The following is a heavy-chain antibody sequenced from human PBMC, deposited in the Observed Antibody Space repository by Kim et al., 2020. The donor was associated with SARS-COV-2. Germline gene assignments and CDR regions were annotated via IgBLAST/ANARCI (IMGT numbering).Heavy chain of an antibody. CDR3: ARGHYGR. Sequence: GGSLRLSCAASGFTFSDLWMNWVRQAPGKGLEWVANIKAEGSESYYVDSVKGRFTISRDNTRNSLYLQMNSLRAEDTAVYYCARGHYGRWGQGTLVNVSS. J-gene: IGHJ4*02. CDR1: GFTFSDLW. D-gene: IGHD3-10*02. CDR2: IKAEGSES. V-gene: IGHV3-7*01.